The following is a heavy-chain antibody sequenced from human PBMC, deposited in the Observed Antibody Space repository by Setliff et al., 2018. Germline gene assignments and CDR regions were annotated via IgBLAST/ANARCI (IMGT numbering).Heavy chain of an antibody. CDR1: GFSFTDFW. D-gene: IGHD3-10*01. CDR3: ARQKSTGSGNNWFDP. J-gene: IGHJ5*02. CDR2: IYAGDSDT. V-gene: IGHV5-51*01. Sequence: GESLTIFCKGSGFSFTDFWIGWVRQMPGKGLEWMGLIYAGDSDTRYNPSIQGRVTMSADKSINTAYLQWSSLKASDTAIYYCARQKSTGSGNNWFDPWGQ.